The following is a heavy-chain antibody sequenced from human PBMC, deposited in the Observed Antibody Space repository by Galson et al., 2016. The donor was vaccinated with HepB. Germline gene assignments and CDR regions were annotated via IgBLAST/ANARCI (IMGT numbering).Heavy chain of an antibody. Sequence: SLRLSCAASGFTFSTYWMHWVRQAPGKGLVWVSRINSDGSSTGFADSVKGRFTISRDNAKNTLYLQMNSLRAEDTAVYYCASSVRGSGCPPGGYWGQGILVTVSS. CDR1: GFTFSTYW. CDR3: ASSVRGSGCPPGGY. D-gene: IGHD3-10*01. V-gene: IGHV3-74*01. J-gene: IGHJ4*02. CDR2: INSDGSST.